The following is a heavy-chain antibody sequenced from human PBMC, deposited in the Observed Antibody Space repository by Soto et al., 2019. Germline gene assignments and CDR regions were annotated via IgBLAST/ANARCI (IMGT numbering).Heavy chain of an antibody. J-gene: IGHJ5*02. CDR1: GYTFFTYD. CDR2: VSTYSGDT. Sequence: QVHLVQSGVEVKTPGASVKVSCQASGYTFFTYDISWVRQAPGQGLEWMGWVSTYSGDTKYAQKFQARVTMTTDTSTTTAYRELRSLRSDDTAVYECARQQGPTTSEKWFDPWGQGTLVTVSS. D-gene: IGHD1-1*01. CDR3: ARQQGPTTSEKWFDP. V-gene: IGHV1-18*01.